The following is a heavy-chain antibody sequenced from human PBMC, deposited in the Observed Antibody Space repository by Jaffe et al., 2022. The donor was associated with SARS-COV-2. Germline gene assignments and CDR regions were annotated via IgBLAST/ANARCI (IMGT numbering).Heavy chain of an antibody. CDR1: GGSISSYY. V-gene: IGHV4-59*01. CDR3: ARDVVVPTYYDSSGYYYYYGMDV. Sequence: QVQLQESGPGLVKPSETLSLTCTVSGGSISSYYWSWIRQPPGKGLEWIGYIYYSGSTNYNPSLKSRVTISVDTSKNQFSLKLSSVTAADTAVYYCARDVVVPTYYDSSGYYYYYGMDVWGQGTTVTVSS. CDR2: IYYSGST. D-gene: IGHD3-22*01. J-gene: IGHJ6*02.